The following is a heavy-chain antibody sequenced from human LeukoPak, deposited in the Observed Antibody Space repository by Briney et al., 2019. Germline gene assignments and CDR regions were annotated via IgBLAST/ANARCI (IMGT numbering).Heavy chain of an antibody. J-gene: IGHJ6*03. V-gene: IGHV3-20*01. CDR1: GFTFDDYG. CDR3: ARDRTTRYYYYMDV. Sequence: GGSLRLSCAASGFTFDDYGMSWVRQAPGEGLEWVSGINWNGGSTGYADSVKGRFTISRDNAKNSLYLQMNSLRAEDTALYHCARDRTTRYYYYMDVWGKGTTVTISS. CDR2: INWNGGST. D-gene: IGHD1-7*01.